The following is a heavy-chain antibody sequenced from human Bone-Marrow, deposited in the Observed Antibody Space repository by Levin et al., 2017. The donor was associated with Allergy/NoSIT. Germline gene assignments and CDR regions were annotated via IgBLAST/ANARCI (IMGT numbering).Heavy chain of an antibody. CDR3: ARGPVKEPYHYCGLDV. V-gene: IGHV3-11*01. Sequence: TSGGSLRLSCGASGFTFSDYYMSWIRQAPGKGLEWVSYISRSGRTIYYADSVEGRFTISRDNARNSMFVQMNSLRVEDTAVYYCARGPVKEPYHYCGLDVWGQGTTVTVSS. J-gene: IGHJ6*02. CDR1: GFTFSDYY. CDR2: ISRSGRTI. D-gene: IGHD1-14*01.